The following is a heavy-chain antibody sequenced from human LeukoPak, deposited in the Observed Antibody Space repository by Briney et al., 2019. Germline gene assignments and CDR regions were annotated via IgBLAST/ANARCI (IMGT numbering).Heavy chain of an antibody. CDR2: ISSSGSTI. Sequence: KTAGYLRLYCAASGFTFSDYYMTWIRQAPGQGLEWVSYISSSGSTIKHADSVKGRFTIYRDNAKNSLYLEMNRLKAEDTSVYYCARDEDGYKGVGYYYYMDVWGKGTTVTVSS. J-gene: IGHJ6*03. CDR3: ARDEDGYKGVGYYYYMDV. CDR1: GFTFSDYY. D-gene: IGHD5-24*01. V-gene: IGHV3-11*01.